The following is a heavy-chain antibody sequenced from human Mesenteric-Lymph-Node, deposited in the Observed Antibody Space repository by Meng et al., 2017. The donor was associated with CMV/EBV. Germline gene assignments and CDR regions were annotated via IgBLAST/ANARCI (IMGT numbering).Heavy chain of an antibody. D-gene: IGHD6-25*01. CDR1: GGSFSGYY. CDR2: INHSGST. J-gene: IGHJ5*02. Sequence: SETLSLTCAVYGGSFSGYYWSWIRQPPGKGLEWIGEINHSGSTNYNPSLKSRVTISVDTSKNQFSLKLSSVTAADTAVYYCARGSVRYSSETRAFDPWGQGTLVTVSS. CDR3: ARGSVRYSSETRAFDP. V-gene: IGHV4-34*01.